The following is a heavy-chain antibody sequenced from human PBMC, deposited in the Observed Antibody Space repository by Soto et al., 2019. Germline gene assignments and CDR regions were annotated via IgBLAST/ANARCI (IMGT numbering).Heavy chain of an antibody. CDR1: GGTFSSYA. D-gene: IGHD5-18*01. J-gene: IGHJ6*02. CDR3: ARLPSDRDTAMITVGYYYYGMDV. Sequence: QVQLVQSGAEVKKPGSSVKVSCKASGGTFSSYAISWVRQAPGQGLEWMGGIIPIFGTANYAQKSQGRVTIIGDESTRKAYMVLSNLRSEDTAVYYCARLPSDRDTAMITVGYYYYGMDVWGQGTTVTVSS. V-gene: IGHV1-69*01. CDR2: IIPIFGTA.